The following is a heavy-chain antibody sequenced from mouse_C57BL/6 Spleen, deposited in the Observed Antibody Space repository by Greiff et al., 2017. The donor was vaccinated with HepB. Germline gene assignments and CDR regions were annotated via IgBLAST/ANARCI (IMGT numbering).Heavy chain of an antibody. CDR2: ILPGSGST. CDR1: GYTFTGYW. D-gene: IGHD1-1*01. Sequence: QVQLQQSGAELMKPGASVKLSCKATGYTFTGYWIEWVKQRPGHGLEWIGEILPGSGSTNYNEKFKGKATFTADTSSNTAYMQLSSLTTEDSAIYYCARSGHYYGSSSYAMDYWGQGTSVTVSS. V-gene: IGHV1-9*01. CDR3: ARSGHYYGSSSYAMDY. J-gene: IGHJ4*01.